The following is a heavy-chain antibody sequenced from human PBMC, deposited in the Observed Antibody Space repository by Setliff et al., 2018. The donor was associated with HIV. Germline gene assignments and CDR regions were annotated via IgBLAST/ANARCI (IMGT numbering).Heavy chain of an antibody. Sequence: PSETLSLTCTVSGGSISNYYWSWLRQPPGKGLEWIGYISYTGSTNYNPSLKSRVTISVDTSKNQFSLKLSSVTAADTAVYYCARGVRGYSYALDAFDIWGQGTMVTVSS. CDR3: ARGVRGYSYALDAFDI. D-gene: IGHD5-18*01. J-gene: IGHJ3*02. CDR1: GGSISNYY. V-gene: IGHV4-59*08. CDR2: ISYTGST.